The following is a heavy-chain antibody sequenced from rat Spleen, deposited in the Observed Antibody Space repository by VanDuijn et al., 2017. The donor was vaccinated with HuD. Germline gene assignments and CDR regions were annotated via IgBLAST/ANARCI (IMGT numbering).Heavy chain of an antibody. V-gene: IGHV3-1*01. CDR2: INYSGST. D-gene: IGHD1-8*01. CDR1: GYSITSSY. CDR3: AREGATVDY. Sequence: EVQLQESGPGLVKPSQSLSLTCSVTGYSITSSYRWNWIRKFPGNKMEWIGHINYSGSTTYNPSVKSRISITRDSSKNQFFLHLNSVTTEDTATYYCAREGATVDYWGQGVMVTVSS. J-gene: IGHJ2*01.